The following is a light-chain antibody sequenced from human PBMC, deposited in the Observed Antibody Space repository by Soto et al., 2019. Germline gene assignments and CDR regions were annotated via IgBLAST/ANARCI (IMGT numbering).Light chain of an antibody. CDR2: GVT. CDR1: SGDVGTHNY. Sequence: QSVLTQPASVSGSPGQSITISCTGASGDVGTHNYVSWYQQHPGKAPKLMIYGVTIRPSGTSNRFSGSKSGNTASLTISGLQAEDEADYYCSSYTSGSTLIVFGTGTKVTVL. V-gene: IGLV2-14*01. CDR3: SSYTSGSTLIV. J-gene: IGLJ1*01.